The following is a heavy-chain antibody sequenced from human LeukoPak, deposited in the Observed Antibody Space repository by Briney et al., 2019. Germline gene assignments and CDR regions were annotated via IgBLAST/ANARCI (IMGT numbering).Heavy chain of an antibody. CDR2: TSSSDPGT. CDR3: ARDRHKYNYDSGGYPPY. Sequence: GGSLRLSCAASGFPLSSYAMSWVRQASGKGLEWVSATSSSDPGTYYADSVRGRFTISRDNSKNSLYLQMNTLRAEDTAVYYCARDRHKYNYDSGGYPPYWGQGTLVTVSS. J-gene: IGHJ4*02. D-gene: IGHD3-22*01. V-gene: IGHV3-23*01. CDR1: GFPLSSYA.